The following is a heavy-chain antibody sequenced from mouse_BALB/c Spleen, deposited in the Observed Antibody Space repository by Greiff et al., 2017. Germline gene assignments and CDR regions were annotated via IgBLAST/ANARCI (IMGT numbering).Heavy chain of an antibody. CDR2: ISSGGSYT. J-gene: IGHJ3*01. CDR1: GFTFSSYT. Sequence: EVMLVESGGGLVKPGGSLKLSCAASGFTFSSYTMSWVRQTPEKRLEWVATISSGGSYTYYPDSVKGRFTISRDNAKNTLYLQMSSLKSEDTAMYYCAELTFAYWGQGTLVTVSA. D-gene: IGHD1-1*01. CDR3: AELTFAY. V-gene: IGHV5-6-4*01.